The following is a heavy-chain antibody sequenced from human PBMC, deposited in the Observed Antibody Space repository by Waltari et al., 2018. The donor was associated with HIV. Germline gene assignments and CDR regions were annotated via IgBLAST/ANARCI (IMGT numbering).Heavy chain of an antibody. V-gene: IGHV1-46*01. J-gene: IGHJ6*02. CDR2: INPSGGST. CDR3: ARNIVVVVAAPSPYYYGMDV. CDR1: GYTFTSYY. D-gene: IGHD2-15*01. Sequence: QVQLVQSGAEVKKPGASVKVSCKASGYTFTSYYMHWVRQAPGQGLEWMGIINPSGGSTSYAQKFQGRVTMTRDTSTSTVYMELSSLRSEDTAVYYCARNIVVVVAAPSPYYYGMDVWGQGTTVTVSS.